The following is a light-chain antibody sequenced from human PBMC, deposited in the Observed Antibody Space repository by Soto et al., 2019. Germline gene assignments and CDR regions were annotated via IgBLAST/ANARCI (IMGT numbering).Light chain of an antibody. J-gene: IGLJ1*01. V-gene: IGLV2-14*03. CDR2: DVS. Sequence: QSALTQPASVSGSPGQSITISCTGTSSDVGAYNFVSWYQQHPGKVPKLMIFDVSSRPSGVSDRFSGSKSGNTASLTISGLQAEDEGDYYCSYTSSSTHVFGSGTKVTVL. CDR1: SSDVGAYNF. CDR3: SYTSSSTHV.